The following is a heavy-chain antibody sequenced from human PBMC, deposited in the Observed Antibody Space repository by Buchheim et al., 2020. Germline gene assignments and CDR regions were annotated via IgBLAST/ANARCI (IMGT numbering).Heavy chain of an antibody. CDR1: GGSISSYY. Sequence: QVQLQESGPGLVKPSETLSLTCTVSGGSISSYYWSWIRQPPGKGLEWIGYIYYSGSTNYNPSLKSRVTISVDTSKNHFSLKLSSVTAADTAVYYCARDRGLAYCGGDCYSYYYYGMDVWGQGTT. D-gene: IGHD2-21*02. CDR2: IYYSGST. J-gene: IGHJ6*02. V-gene: IGHV4-59*01. CDR3: ARDRGLAYCGGDCYSYYYYGMDV.